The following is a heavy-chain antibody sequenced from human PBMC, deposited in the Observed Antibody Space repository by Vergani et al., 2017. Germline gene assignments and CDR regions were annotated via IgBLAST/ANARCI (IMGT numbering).Heavy chain of an antibody. D-gene: IGHD5-12*01. CDR2: IDWNDNK. CDR1: GFSLLTSEMC. J-gene: IGHJ4*02. V-gene: IGHV2-70*01. CDR3: ARIRRRGRSGYDIFDF. Sequence: QVTLRESGPALVKPTQTLTLTCTFSGFSLLTSEMCVSWIRQPPGKALEWLALIDWNDNKYFNTSLKTSLTISKDASKNQVVLTMTNMNPVDTATYYCARIRRRGRSGYDIFDFWGQGILVTVAS.